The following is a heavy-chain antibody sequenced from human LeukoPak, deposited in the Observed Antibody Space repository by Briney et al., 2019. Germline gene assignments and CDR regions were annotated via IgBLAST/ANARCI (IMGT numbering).Heavy chain of an antibody. CDR1: GGSISDYY. J-gene: IGHJ3*02. CDR3: ARDFRGSVDAFDI. V-gene: IGHV4-59*01. CDR2: IYYSGRT. Sequence: SETLSLTCTVSGGSISDYYWNWMRQPPGKGLEWIGYIYYSGRTNYNPSLKSRVSISVDTSKNQFSLKLSSVTAADTAVYYCARDFRGSVDAFDIWGQGTLVAVSS.